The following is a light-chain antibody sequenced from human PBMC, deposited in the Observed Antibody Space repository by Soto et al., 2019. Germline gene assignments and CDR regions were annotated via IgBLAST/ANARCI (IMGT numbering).Light chain of an antibody. J-gene: IGKJ3*01. CDR2: DAS. Sequence: EIVLTQSPGTLSLSPGERATLSCRASQSVSNTYLAWYQQKPGQAPRLLIYDASSRATGIPDRFSGSGSGTDFTLTISNLQPEDIATYYCQKHDGVPQFGPGTKVDF. V-gene: IGKV3-20*01. CDR3: QKHDGVPQ. CDR1: QSVSNTY.